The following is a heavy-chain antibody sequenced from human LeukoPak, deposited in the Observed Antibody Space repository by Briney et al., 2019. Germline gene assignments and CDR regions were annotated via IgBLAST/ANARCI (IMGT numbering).Heavy chain of an antibody. V-gene: IGHV4-4*02. CDR2: IHHRGGT. J-gene: IGHJ4*02. CDR3: ARRVHRSSWSSYFDY. CDR1: GGSISSDNW. D-gene: IGHD6-13*01. Sequence: SGTLSLTCAVSGGSISSDNWWSWVRQPPGKRLEWIGEIHHRGGTNYNPSLQSRVTISVDTSKNQFSLKLSSVTAADTAVYYCARRVHRSSWSSYFDYWGQETLVTVSS.